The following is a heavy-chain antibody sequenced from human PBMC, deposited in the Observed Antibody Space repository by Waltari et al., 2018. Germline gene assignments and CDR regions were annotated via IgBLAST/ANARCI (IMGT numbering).Heavy chain of an antibody. Sequence: QLQLQESGPGLVKPSETLSLTCTVSGGSISSSSYYWGWFRQPPGKGLEWIGSIYYSGSTYYNPSLKSRVTISVDTSKNQFSLKLSSVTAADTAVYYCARLDYDSSGYYVGVFDYWGQGTLVTVSS. CDR3: ARLDYDSSGYYVGVFDY. J-gene: IGHJ4*02. CDR1: GGSISSSSYY. CDR2: IYYSGST. V-gene: IGHV4-39*01. D-gene: IGHD3-22*01.